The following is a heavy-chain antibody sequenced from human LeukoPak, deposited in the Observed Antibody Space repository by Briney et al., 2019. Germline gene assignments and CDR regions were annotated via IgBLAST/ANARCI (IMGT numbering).Heavy chain of an antibody. CDR2: IIPIFGTA. V-gene: IGHV1-69*13. Sequence: SVKVSCKASGGTFSSYAISWVRQAPGQGLEWMGGIIPIFGTANYAQKFQGRVTITADESTSTAYMELSSLRSEDTAVYYCARARLRFLEWLPDAFDTWGQGTMVTVSS. CDR3: ARARLRFLEWLPDAFDT. CDR1: GGTFSSYA. D-gene: IGHD3-3*01. J-gene: IGHJ3*02.